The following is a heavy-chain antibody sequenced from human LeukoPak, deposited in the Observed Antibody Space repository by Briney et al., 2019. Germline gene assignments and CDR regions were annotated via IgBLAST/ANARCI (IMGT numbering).Heavy chain of an antibody. CDR1: GGSISSYY. Sequence: SETLSLTCTVSGGSISSYYWSWIRQPPGKGLGWIGYIYTSGSTNYNPSLKSRVTISVDTSKNQFSLKLSSVTAADTAVYYCARHSSGSYYDEYYFDYWGQGTLVTVSS. CDR2: IYTSGST. CDR3: ARHSSGSYYDEYYFDY. V-gene: IGHV4-4*09. J-gene: IGHJ4*02. D-gene: IGHD1-26*01.